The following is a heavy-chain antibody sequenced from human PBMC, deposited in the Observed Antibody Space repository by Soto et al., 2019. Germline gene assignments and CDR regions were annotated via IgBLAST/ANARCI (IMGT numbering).Heavy chain of an antibody. CDR1: GFTFSSYA. CDR2: ISGSGGST. Sequence: EVQLLESGGGLVQPGGSLRLSCAASGFTFSSYAMSWVRQAPGKGLEWVSAISGSGGSTYYADSVKGRFTISRDNSKNTLYLQMNSLRAEDTAVYYCAKDQNCSSTSCSPGMDVWGQGTTVTVSS. D-gene: IGHD2-2*01. V-gene: IGHV3-23*01. CDR3: AKDQNCSSTSCSPGMDV. J-gene: IGHJ6*02.